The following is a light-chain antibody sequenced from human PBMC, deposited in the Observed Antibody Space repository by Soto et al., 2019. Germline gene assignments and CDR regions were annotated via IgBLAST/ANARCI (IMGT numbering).Light chain of an antibody. CDR3: GTWDSSLSAGV. J-gene: IGLJ3*02. CDR1: SSNIGNNY. V-gene: IGLV1-51*02. CDR2: ANN. Sequence: QSVLTQPPSVAAAPGQKVTLSGSGSSSNIGNNYVSWYQQLPGTAPKLLIYANNKRPSGIPDRFSGSKSGTSATLGITGLQTGDEADYYCGTWDSSLSAGVFGGGTKLTVL.